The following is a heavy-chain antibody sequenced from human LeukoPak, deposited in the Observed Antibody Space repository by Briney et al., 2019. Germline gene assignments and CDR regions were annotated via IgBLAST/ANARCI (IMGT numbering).Heavy chain of an antibody. D-gene: IGHD6-19*01. CDR3: SGRSGFSSIY. CDR1: GFSFSTHW. V-gene: IGHV3-7*01. CDR2: IKPDGSDR. Sequence: PGGSLRLSCAASGFSFSTHWMNWVRQAPGGGLEWLANIKPDGSDRYYVDSVRGRFTISRDNAKNLVYLQIDSLRTEDTGVYYCSGRSGFSSIYWGQGTRVKVSS. J-gene: IGHJ4*02.